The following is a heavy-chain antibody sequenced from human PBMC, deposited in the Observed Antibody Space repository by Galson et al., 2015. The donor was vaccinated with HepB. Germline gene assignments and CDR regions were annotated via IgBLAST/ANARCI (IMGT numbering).Heavy chain of an antibody. D-gene: IGHD4-17*01. Sequence: SLRLSCAASGFTLSSYGMHWVRQAPGKGLEWVSVVSANGATKHYADSVRGRFTIFRDNSKNTLYLQMSSLRLEDTAVYFCAKNYGDYVYDPFDLWGQGTLVTVSS. CDR1: GFTLSSYG. V-gene: IGHV3-23*01. J-gene: IGHJ4*02. CDR3: AKNYGDYVYDPFDL. CDR2: VSANGATK.